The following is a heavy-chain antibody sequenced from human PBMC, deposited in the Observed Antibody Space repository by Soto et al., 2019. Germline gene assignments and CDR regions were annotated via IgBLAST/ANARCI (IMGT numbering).Heavy chain of an antibody. J-gene: IGHJ6*04. Sequence: KVYCKGAGYAYTSYGISWLRKEPGQGLEWMGWISAYNGNTNYAQKLQGRVTMTTDTSTSTAYMELRSLRSDDTAVYYCARDVYSSRRYIAYDYYSGMAFLGKG. D-gene: IGHD6-13*01. CDR2: ISAYNGNT. V-gene: IGHV1-18*01. CDR1: GYAYTSYG. CDR3: ARDVYSSRRYIAYDYYSGMAF.